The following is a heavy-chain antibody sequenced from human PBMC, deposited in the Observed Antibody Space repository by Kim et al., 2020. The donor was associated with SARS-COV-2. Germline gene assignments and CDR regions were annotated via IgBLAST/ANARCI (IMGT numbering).Heavy chain of an antibody. D-gene: IGHD3-10*01. CDR1: GGSISSGGYY. J-gene: IGHJ3*02. V-gene: IGHV4-31*03. CDR2: IYYSGST. CDR3: ARSLGTLWFGELLIGAFDI. Sequence: TLSLTCTVSGGSISSGGYYWSWIRQHPGKGLEWIGYIYYSGSTYYNPSLKSRVTISVDTSKNQFSLKLSSVTAADTAVYYCARSLGTLWFGELLIGAFDIWGQGTMVTVSS.